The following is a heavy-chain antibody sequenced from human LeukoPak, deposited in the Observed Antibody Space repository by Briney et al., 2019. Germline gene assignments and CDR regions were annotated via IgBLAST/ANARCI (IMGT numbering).Heavy chain of an antibody. Sequence: ASVKVSCKASGYTFTSYGISWVRQAPGQGLEWMGWISAYNGDTNYGQKVQGRVAMTTDTSTRTAYMELRGLRSDDTAVYYYARDVFEGFGERVVDAFDLWGQGTMVTVSS. D-gene: IGHD3-10*01. CDR1: GYTFTSYG. CDR3: ARDVFEGFGERVVDAFDL. J-gene: IGHJ3*01. V-gene: IGHV1-18*01. CDR2: ISAYNGDT.